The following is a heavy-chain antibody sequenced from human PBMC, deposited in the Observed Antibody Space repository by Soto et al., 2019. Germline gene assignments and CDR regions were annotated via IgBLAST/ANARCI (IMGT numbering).Heavy chain of an antibody. CDR3: ARDLEVRGINLDP. CDR1: GFTFSDYY. D-gene: IGHD3-10*01. J-gene: IGHJ5*02. CDR2: TSSSGGTI. V-gene: IGHV3-11*01. Sequence: LRLSCAASGFTFSDYYMSWIRQAPGKGLECVSYTSSSGGTIYYADSVKGRFTISRDNAKNSLYLQMNSLRAEDTAVYYCARDLEVRGINLDPWGQGTLVTVSS.